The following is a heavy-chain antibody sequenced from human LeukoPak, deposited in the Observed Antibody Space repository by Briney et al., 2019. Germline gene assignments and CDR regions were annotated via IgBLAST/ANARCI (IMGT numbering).Heavy chain of an antibody. CDR3: ASDIAARHADAFDI. V-gene: IGHV1-2*06. D-gene: IGHD6-6*01. CDR1: GYTFTGYY. CDR2: INPNRGGT. Sequence: VASVKVSCKASGYTFTGYYMHWVRQAPARGREWVGRINPNRGGTKYTQEFQGRVTMTRDTSISTAYMEVSRLRSDDTAVYYCASDIAARHADAFDIWGQGTMVTVSS. J-gene: IGHJ3*02.